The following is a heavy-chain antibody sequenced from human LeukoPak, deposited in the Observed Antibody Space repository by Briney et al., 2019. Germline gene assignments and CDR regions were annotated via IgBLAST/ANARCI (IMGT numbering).Heavy chain of an antibody. D-gene: IGHD4-17*01. V-gene: IGHV3-9*01. CDR2: ISWNSGSI. J-gene: IGHJ4*02. CDR1: GFTFDGYA. CDR3: ARLQGSVTTFDY. Sequence: PGGSLRLSCAASGFTFDGYAMHWVRQAPGKGLEWVSGISWNSGSIGYVDSVKGRFTISRDNAENSLYLQMNSLRAEDTAMYYCARLQGSVTTFDYWGQGTLVTVSS.